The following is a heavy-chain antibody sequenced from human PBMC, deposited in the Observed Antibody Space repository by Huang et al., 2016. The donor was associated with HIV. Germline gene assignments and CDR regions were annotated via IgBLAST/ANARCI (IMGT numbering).Heavy chain of an antibody. D-gene: IGHD3-3*02. CDR3: ARGTYYHFFDK. CDR2: INTKSGAT. Sequence: QVQLVQSGAEVKKPGASVEVSCKASGFTVTGYYLHWVRQAPGQGREWMGWINTKSGATNYTKQFQGRVTMTWDTSITTAYLDLRRLRSDDTAVYYCARGTYYHFFDKWGQGTMVIVSS. V-gene: IGHV1-2*02. CDR1: GFTVTGYY. J-gene: IGHJ3*02.